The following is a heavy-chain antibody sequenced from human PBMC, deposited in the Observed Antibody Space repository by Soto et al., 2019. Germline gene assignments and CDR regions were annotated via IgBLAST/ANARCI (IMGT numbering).Heavy chain of an antibody. J-gene: IGHJ4*02. CDR3: ARTRGYSDYDLDY. CDR2: INDNGDST. CDR1: GFNFRYYA. Sequence: GGSLRLSCAASGFNFRYYAMTWVRQAPGKWLEWVSSINDNGDSTHYADSVKGRFTISRDNSKNTLYLQMNSLRVDDTAVYYCARTRGYSDYDLDYWGQGTLVTVSS. D-gene: IGHD5-12*01. V-gene: IGHV3-23*01.